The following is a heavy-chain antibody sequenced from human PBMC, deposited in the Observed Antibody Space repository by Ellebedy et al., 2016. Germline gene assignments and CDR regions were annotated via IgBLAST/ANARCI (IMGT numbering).Heavy chain of an antibody. CDR1: GFTFSGYA. CDR3: ARDVGFRGYDQHYFDY. CDR2: ISYDGTIQ. J-gene: IGHJ4*02. D-gene: IGHD5-12*01. Sequence: GGSLRLSCAASGFTFSGYAMHWVRQTPGKGLEWVAVISYDGTIQYYADSVKGRFTISRDNSKNTLYLQMTSQRAEDTAVYFCARDVGFRGYDQHYFDYWGQGTLVTVSS. V-gene: IGHV3-30*04.